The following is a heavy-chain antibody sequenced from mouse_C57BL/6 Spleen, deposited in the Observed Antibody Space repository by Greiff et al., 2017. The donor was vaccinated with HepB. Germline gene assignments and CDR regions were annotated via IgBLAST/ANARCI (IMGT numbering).Heavy chain of an antibody. D-gene: IGHD3-2*02. V-gene: IGHV1-55*01. J-gene: IGHJ3*01. CDR3: ARGPKTAQAPWFAY. CDR1: GYTFTSYW. CDR2: IYPGSGST. Sequence: QVQLQQPGAELVKPGASVKMSCKASGYTFTSYWITWVKQRPGQGLEWIGDIYPGSGSTNYNEKFKSKATLTVDTSSSTAYMQLSSLTSEDSAVYYCARGPKTAQAPWFAYWGQGTLVTVSA.